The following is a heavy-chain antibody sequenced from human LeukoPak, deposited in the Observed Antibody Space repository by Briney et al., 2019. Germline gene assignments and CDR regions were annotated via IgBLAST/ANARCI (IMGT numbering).Heavy chain of an antibody. CDR3: TPTNIVATTKFDY. J-gene: IGHJ4*02. V-gene: IGHV3-15*01. CDR2: IKSKTDGGTT. D-gene: IGHD5-12*01. Sequence: GGSLRLSCAASGFTFSNAWMSWVRQAPGKGLEWVGRIKSKTDGGTTDYAAPVKGRFTISRDDSKNTLYLQMNSLKTEDTAVYYCTPTNIVATTKFDYWGQGTLVTASS. CDR1: GFTFSNAW.